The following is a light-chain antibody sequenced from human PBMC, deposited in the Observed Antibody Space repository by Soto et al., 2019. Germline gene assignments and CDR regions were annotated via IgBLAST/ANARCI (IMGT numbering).Light chain of an antibody. Sequence: EIVLTQSPATLSLSPGERATLSCRASQSVSSYLAWYQQKPGQAPRLLIYDASNRATGIPARFSGSESGAEFTLTISSLQPEDFATYYCQQLHSYPITFGQGTRLEIK. V-gene: IGKV3-11*01. J-gene: IGKJ5*01. CDR3: QQLHSYPIT. CDR2: DAS. CDR1: QSVSSY.